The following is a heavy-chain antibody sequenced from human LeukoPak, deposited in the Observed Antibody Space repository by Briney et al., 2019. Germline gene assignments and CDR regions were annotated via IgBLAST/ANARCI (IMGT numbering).Heavy chain of an antibody. CDR3: ARDEVVGATFDY. CDR1: GFTFSTYA. CDR2: IKQDGSEK. Sequence: GKSLRLSCAASGFTFSTYAMNWVRQAPGKGLEWVANIKQDGSEKYYVDSVKGRFTISRDNAKNSLYLQMNSLRAEDTAVYYCARDEVVGATFDYWGQGTLVTVSS. D-gene: IGHD1-26*01. V-gene: IGHV3-7*01. J-gene: IGHJ4*02.